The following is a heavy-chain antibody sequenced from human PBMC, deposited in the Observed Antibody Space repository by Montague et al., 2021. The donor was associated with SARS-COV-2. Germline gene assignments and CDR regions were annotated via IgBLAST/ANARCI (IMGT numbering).Heavy chain of an antibody. CDR1: GGSISSGSYY. D-gene: IGHD3-22*01. CDR3: ARKDYDSSGYWSGFFDY. J-gene: IGHJ4*02. CDR2: IYTSGST. V-gene: IGHV4-61*02. Sequence: SLSLTCTVSGGSISSGSYYWSWIRQPAGKGLEWIGRIYTSGSTNYNPSLKGRVTISVDTSKNQFSLKLSSVTAADTAVYYCARKDYDSSGYWSGFFDYWGQGTLVTVSS.